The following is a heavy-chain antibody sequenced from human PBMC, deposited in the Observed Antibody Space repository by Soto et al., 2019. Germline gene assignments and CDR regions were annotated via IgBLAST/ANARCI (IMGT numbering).Heavy chain of an antibody. CDR3: ADGPEYYYYSNGGYYYYGMDV. CDR1: GYTFTSYG. V-gene: IGHV1-18*01. D-gene: IGHD3-22*01. J-gene: IGHJ6*02. CDR2: ISAHNGST. Sequence: ASVKVSCKASGYTFTSYGINWVRQAPGQGLEWMGWISAHNGSTNYAQKLQGRVTMTTDTSMSTAYMELSSLRSDDTAVYYCADGPEYYYYSNGGYYYYGMDVWGQGTTVTVSS.